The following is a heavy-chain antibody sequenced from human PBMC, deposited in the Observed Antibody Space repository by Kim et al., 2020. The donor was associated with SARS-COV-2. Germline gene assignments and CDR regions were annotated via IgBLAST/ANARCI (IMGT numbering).Heavy chain of an antibody. Sequence: KSRVTISVDTSKNQFSLKLSSVTAADTAVYYCARDWYSSGWYPPDGMDVWGQGTTVTVSS. V-gene: IGHV4-39*07. D-gene: IGHD6-19*01. J-gene: IGHJ6*02. CDR3: ARDWYSSGWYPPDGMDV.